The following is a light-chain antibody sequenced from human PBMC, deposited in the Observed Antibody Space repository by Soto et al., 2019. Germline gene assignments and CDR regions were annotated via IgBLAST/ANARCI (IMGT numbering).Light chain of an antibody. CDR2: GAS. V-gene: IGKV3-15*01. CDR1: QSISSN. J-gene: IGKJ4*01. Sequence: EIVMTQSPSTLSVSPGERATLSCRASQSISSNLAWYQQKPGQAPRLLIYGASTRATGIPARFSGSGSATEFTLTISSLQSEDFAVYYCQQYSHWPLTFGRGTKLDTK. CDR3: QQYSHWPLT.